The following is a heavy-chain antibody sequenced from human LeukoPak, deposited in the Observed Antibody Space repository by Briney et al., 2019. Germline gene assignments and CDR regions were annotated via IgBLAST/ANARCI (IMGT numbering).Heavy chain of an antibody. CDR2: IIPIFATT. CDR1: GGTFSSYA. V-gene: IGHV1-69*05. CDR3: ARESRYCIGDSCYPNAFDV. Sequence: GSSVKVSCKASGGTFSSYAINWVRQAPGQGLEWTGRIIPIFATTNYAQKFQARVTITTDESTNTAYMELSSLRSEDTAMYYCARESRYCIGDSCYPNAFDVWGQGTMVTISS. J-gene: IGHJ3*01. D-gene: IGHD2-15*01.